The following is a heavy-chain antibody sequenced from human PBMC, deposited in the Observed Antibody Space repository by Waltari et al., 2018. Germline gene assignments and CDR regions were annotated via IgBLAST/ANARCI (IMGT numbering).Heavy chain of an antibody. CDR1: GGTVSSSA. J-gene: IGHJ3*02. CDR3: ARVGITTLGAFDI. Sequence: QVQLVQSGAEVKKPGSSVKVSCKASGGTVSSSAISWVRQAPGQGLEWMGGIIPIFGTANYAQKFQGRVTITADESTSTAYMELSSLRSEDTAVYYCARVGITTLGAFDIWGQGTMVTVSS. CDR2: IIPIFGTA. V-gene: IGHV1-69*01. D-gene: IGHD4-4*01.